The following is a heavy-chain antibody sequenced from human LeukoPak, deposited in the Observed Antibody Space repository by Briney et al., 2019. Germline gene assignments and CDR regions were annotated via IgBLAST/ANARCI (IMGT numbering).Heavy chain of an antibody. D-gene: IGHD2-21*01. Sequence: SETLSLTCTVPGGSISSYYWSWIRQPAGKGLEWIGRMHISGSTNYNPSLKSRVTMSVDTPKNQFSLNVSSVTAADTAVYYCARNQGTLYCGGDCYPDAFDIWGQGTMVTVSS. V-gene: IGHV4-4*07. CDR2: MHISGST. CDR1: GGSISSYY. CDR3: ARNQGTLYCGGDCYPDAFDI. J-gene: IGHJ3*02.